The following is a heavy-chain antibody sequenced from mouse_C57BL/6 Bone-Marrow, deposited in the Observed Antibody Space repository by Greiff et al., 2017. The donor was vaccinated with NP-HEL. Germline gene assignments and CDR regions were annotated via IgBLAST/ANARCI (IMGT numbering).Heavy chain of an antibody. Sequence: EVHLVESGGDLVKPGGSLKLSCAASGFTFSSYGMSWVRQTPDKRLEWVATISSGGSYTYYPDSVKGRFTISRDNAKNTLYLQMSSLKSEDTAMYYCARHSLPSWFAYWGQGTLVTVSA. J-gene: IGHJ3*01. CDR3: ARHSLPSWFAY. D-gene: IGHD2-10*01. CDR2: ISSGGSYT. CDR1: GFTFSSYG. V-gene: IGHV5-6*01.